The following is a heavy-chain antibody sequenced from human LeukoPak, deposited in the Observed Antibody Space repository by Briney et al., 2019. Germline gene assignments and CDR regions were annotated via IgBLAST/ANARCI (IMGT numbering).Heavy chain of an antibody. CDR2: IYYSGST. J-gene: IGHJ3*02. CDR1: GGSISSHY. Sequence: PSETLSLTCTVSGGSISSHYWSWIRQPPGKGLEWIGYIYYSGSTNYNPSLKSRVTISVDTSKNQFSLKLSSVTAADTAVYYCAREFPVVVPAAIGFDGAFDIWGQGTMVTVSS. D-gene: IGHD2-2*01. CDR3: AREFPVVVPAAIGFDGAFDI. V-gene: IGHV4-59*11.